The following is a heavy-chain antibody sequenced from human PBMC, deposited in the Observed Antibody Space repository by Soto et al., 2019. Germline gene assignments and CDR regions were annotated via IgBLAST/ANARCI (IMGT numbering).Heavy chain of an antibody. CDR1: GYTLTELS. J-gene: IGHJ5*02. Sequence: ASVKVSCKVSGYTLTELSMHWVRQAPGKGLEWMGGFDPEDGETIYAQKFQGRVTMTEDTSTDTAYMELSSLRSEDTAVYYCATDRIAAAERRYWFDPWGQGTLVTVSS. D-gene: IGHD6-13*01. CDR2: FDPEDGET. V-gene: IGHV1-24*01. CDR3: ATDRIAAAERRYWFDP.